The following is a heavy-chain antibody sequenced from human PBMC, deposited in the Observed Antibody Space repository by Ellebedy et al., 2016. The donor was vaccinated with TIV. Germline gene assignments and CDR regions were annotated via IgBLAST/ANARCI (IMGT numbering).Heavy chain of an antibody. J-gene: IGHJ4*02. CDR2: IIPIFGTA. D-gene: IGHD5-12*01. Sequence: ASVKVSCKASGGTFSSYAISWVRQAPGQGLEWMGGIIPIFGTANYAQKFQGRVTITADESTSTAYMELSSLRSEDTAVYYCARKDIVATHFDYWGQGTLVTVSS. CDR3: ARKDIVATHFDY. V-gene: IGHV1-69*13. CDR1: GGTFSSYA.